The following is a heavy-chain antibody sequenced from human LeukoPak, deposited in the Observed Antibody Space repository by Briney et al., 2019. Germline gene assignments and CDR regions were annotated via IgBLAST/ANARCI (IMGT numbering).Heavy chain of an antibody. V-gene: IGHV3-53*01. Sequence: GGSLRLSCAASGFTVSSNYMSWVRQAPGKGLEWVSVIYSGGSTYYADSVKGRSTISRDNSKNTLYLQMNSLRAEDTAVYYCARSPAGANYYLDVWGKGTTVTISS. CDR2: IYSGGST. D-gene: IGHD1-14*01. CDR1: GFTVSSNY. CDR3: ARSPAGANYYLDV. J-gene: IGHJ6*03.